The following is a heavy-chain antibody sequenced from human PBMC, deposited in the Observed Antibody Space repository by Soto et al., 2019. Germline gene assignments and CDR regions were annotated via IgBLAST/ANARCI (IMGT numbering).Heavy chain of an antibody. CDR1: GGTFSSYA. Sequence: QVQLVQSGAEVKKPGSSVKVSCKASGGTFSSYAISWVRQAPGQGLEWMGGIIPIFGTANYAQKFQGRVTINADESTITAYMELSSLRSEDTAVYYCGHGDLAAQEQYGMDVWGQGTTVTVSS. V-gene: IGHV1-69*01. J-gene: IGHJ6*02. CDR2: IIPIFGTA. D-gene: IGHD6-6*01. CDR3: GHGDLAAQEQYGMDV.